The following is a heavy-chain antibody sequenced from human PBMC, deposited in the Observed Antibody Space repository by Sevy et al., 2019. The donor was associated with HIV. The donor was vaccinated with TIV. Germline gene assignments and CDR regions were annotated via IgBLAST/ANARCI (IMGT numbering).Heavy chain of an antibody. Sequence: GGSLRLSCAASGFTFTTYWMTWVRQAPGQGLEWVANIKEDGSAKYYVDSVKGRFTISRDNAKHALYLQVNSLRAEDTAVYYCARDSPGYGGYDHWGQGTLVTVSS. J-gene: IGHJ5*02. CDR2: IKEDGSAK. V-gene: IGHV3-7*01. CDR3: ARDSPGYGGYDH. CDR1: GFTFTTYW. D-gene: IGHD5-12*01.